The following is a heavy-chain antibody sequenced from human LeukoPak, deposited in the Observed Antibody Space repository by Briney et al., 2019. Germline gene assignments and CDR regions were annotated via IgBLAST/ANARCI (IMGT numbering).Heavy chain of an antibody. CDR2: TYYRSKWYS. CDR3: ARDAGNHVLQAFDI. D-gene: IGHD3-10*01. CDR1: GDSVFSRAAS. J-gene: IGHJ3*02. Sequence: SQTLSLTCAISGDSVFSRAASWNWIRQSPSRGLEWLGRTYYRSKWYSEYAGSVRGRITIDADTSKNQFFLQLHSVTSEDMAVYYCARDAGNHVLQAFDIWGQGTVVTVSS. V-gene: IGHV6-1*01.